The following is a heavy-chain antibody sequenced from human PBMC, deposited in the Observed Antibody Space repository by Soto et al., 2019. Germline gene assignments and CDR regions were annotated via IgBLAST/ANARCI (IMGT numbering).Heavy chain of an antibody. J-gene: IGHJ5*02. V-gene: IGHV4-31*03. CDR1: GGSISSGGYY. CDR2: IYYSGST. CDR3: ARSVFP. Sequence: QVQLQESGPGLVKPSQTLSLTCTVSGGSISSGGYYWTWIRQHPGKGLEWIGYIYYSGSTYYNPSLQSRVTIPVGPSNNQFSLMLSAVTAAGTAVYYCARSVFPWGQGTLVTVSS.